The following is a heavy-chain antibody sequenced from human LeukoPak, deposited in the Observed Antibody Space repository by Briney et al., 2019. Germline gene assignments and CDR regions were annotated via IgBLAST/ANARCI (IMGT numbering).Heavy chain of an antibody. CDR1: GGTFSSYA. D-gene: IGHD5-24*01. Sequence: SVKVSCKASGGTFSSYAISWVRQAPGQGLEWMGGTIPIFGTANYAQKFQGRVTITADESTSTAYMELSSLRSEDTAVYYCARDRSGRDGYNSHFDYWGQGTLVTVSS. V-gene: IGHV1-69*13. CDR3: ARDRSGRDGYNSHFDY. CDR2: TIPIFGTA. J-gene: IGHJ4*02.